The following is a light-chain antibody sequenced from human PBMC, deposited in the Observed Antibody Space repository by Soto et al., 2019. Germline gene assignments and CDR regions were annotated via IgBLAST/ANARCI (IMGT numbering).Light chain of an antibody. V-gene: IGKV1-9*01. Sequence: DIQLTQSPSFLSASVGDRVTITCRASQGISSYLAWYQQKPGKAPKLVIYAASTLQSGVPSRFTGSGSGTEFTLTISSLQPEDFATYYCQQRNSYPRTFGQGTKVEIK. J-gene: IGKJ1*01. CDR3: QQRNSYPRT. CDR1: QGISSY. CDR2: AAS.